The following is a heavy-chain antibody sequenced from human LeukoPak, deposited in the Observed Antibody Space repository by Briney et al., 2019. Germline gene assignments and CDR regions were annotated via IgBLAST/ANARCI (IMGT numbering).Heavy chain of an antibody. Sequence: ASVKVSCKASGYTFTGYYMHWVRQAPGQGLEWMGWINPNSGGTNYAQKFQGRVTMTRDASICTAYMELSRLRSDDTAVYYCARVTNYYDSSGYFHWGQGTLVTVSS. V-gene: IGHV1-2*02. CDR2: INPNSGGT. D-gene: IGHD3-22*01. CDR1: GYTFTGYY. J-gene: IGHJ4*02. CDR3: ARVTNYYDSSGYFH.